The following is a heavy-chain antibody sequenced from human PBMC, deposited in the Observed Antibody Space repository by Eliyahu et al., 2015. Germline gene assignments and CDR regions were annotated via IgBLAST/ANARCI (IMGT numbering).Heavy chain of an antibody. CDR2: IKLDGSDK. D-gene: IGHD3-16*01. V-gene: IGHV3-7*03. CDR1: GFXVGSYW. Sequence: EVQLVESGGGLVQPGGSLXLSCVGSGFXVGSYWVAWVRQAPGKGLGWVAKIKLDGSDKYYVDSVKGRFTISKDNAKNSLYLQMNSLRVEDTALYYCVRDGNRGGEFDYWGRGTLVTVSS. J-gene: IGHJ4*02. CDR3: VRDGNRGGEFDY.